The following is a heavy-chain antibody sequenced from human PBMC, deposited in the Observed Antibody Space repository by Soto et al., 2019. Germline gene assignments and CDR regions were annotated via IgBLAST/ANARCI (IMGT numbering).Heavy chain of an antibody. CDR1: GGSISSYY. J-gene: IGHJ6*03. V-gene: IGHV4-59*01. CDR2: IYYSGST. D-gene: IGHD5-12*01. Sequence: NPSETLSLTCTVSGGSISSYYWSWIRQPPGKGLEWIGYIYYSGSTNYNPSLKSRVTISVDTSKNQFSLKLSSVTAADTAVYYCARDFLQYSGYEVHYYMDVWGKGTTVTVSS. CDR3: ARDFLQYSGYEVHYYMDV.